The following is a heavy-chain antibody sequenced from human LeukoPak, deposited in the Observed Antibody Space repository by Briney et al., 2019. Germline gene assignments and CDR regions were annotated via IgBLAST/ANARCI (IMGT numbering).Heavy chain of an antibody. CDR2: IYYSGST. Sequence: SETLSLTCTVSGGSISSYYWSWIRQPPGKGLEWIGSIYYSGSTNYNPSLKSRVTISVDTSKNQFSLKLSSVTAADTAVYYCASTGHLWFGELSSFDYWGQGTLVTVSS. J-gene: IGHJ4*02. CDR3: ASTGHLWFGELSSFDY. V-gene: IGHV4-59*01. CDR1: GGSISSYY. D-gene: IGHD3-10*01.